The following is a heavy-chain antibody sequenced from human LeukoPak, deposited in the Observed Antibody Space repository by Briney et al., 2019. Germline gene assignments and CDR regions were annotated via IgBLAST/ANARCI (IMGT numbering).Heavy chain of an antibody. J-gene: IGHJ6*02. Sequence: SETLSLTCAVYGGSFSGYYWSWIRQPPGKGLEWIGEINHSGSTNYNPSLKSRVTISVDTSKNQFSLKLSSVTAADTAVYYCASLLYSSSWFRSHYYGMDVWGQGTTVTVSS. CDR1: GGSFSGYY. CDR3: ASLLYSSSWFRSHYYGMDV. CDR2: INHSGST. V-gene: IGHV4-34*01. D-gene: IGHD6-13*01.